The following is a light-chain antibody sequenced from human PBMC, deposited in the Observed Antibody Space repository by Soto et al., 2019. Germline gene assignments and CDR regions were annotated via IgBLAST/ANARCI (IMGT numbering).Light chain of an antibody. CDR1: QAIYTW. V-gene: IGKV1D-12*01. J-gene: IGKJ2*01. CDR3: QQSYSTPYT. CDR2: AAS. Sequence: DIQMTQSPSSVSASVGDRVTITCRASQAIYTWLAWYQQKPGKAPKLLIHAASKLESGVPSRFSGSGSGTDFTLTITSLQPEDFATYFCQQSYSTPYTFGQGTKLDIK.